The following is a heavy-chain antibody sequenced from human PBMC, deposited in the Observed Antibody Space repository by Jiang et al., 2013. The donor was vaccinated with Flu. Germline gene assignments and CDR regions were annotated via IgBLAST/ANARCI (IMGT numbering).Heavy chain of an antibody. D-gene: IGHD2-21*02. CDR3: ARTCDSRGREYFQH. Sequence: SGYSFTSYWIAWVRQMPGKGLEWMGIIYPGDSDTRYSPSFQGQVTISADKSISTAYLQWSSLKASDTAMYYCARTCDSRGREYFQHWGQGTLVTVSS. CDR1: GYSFTSYW. CDR2: IYPGDSDT. V-gene: IGHV5-51*01. J-gene: IGHJ1*01.